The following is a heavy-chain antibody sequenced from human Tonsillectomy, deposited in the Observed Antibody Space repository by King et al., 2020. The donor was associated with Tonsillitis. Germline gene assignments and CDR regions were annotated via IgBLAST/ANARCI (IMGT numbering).Heavy chain of an antibody. J-gene: IGHJ3*02. D-gene: IGHD2-21*02. CDR3: AREQLTTIEGAFDI. CDR2: IYSGGST. CDR1: GFTVSSNY. Sequence: VQLVETGGGLIQPGGSLRLSCAASGFTVSSNYMSWVRQAPGKGLEWVSVIYSGGSTYYADSVKGRFTISRANSKNTLYLQMNSRRAEDTALYYCAREQLTTIEGAFDIWGQGTMVTVSS. V-gene: IGHV3-53*02.